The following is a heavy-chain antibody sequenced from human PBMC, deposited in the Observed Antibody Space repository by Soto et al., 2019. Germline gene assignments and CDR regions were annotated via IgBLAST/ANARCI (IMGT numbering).Heavy chain of an antibody. CDR1: GFTVSSNY. CDR3: ARDMVRGLYPEYFQH. Sequence: EVQLVESGGGLVQPGGSLRLSCAASGFTVSSNYMSWVRQAPGKGLEWVSVIYAGGSTYYADSVKGRFTIYRDNSKNTLDLQMNSLRAEDTAVYYCARDMVRGLYPEYFQHWGQGTLVTVSS. J-gene: IGHJ1*01. D-gene: IGHD3-10*01. V-gene: IGHV3-66*01. CDR2: IYAGGST.